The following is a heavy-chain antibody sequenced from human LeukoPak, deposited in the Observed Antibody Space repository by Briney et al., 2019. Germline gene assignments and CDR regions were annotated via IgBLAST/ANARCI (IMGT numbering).Heavy chain of an antibody. Sequence: ASVKVSCKASGYTFTTYGINWVRQAPGQGLEWMGRINTNTENPTYAQGFTGQFVFSLDTSVTTAYLQINNLKAEDTAVYYCARYYYDSGNHYYFDSWGQGTLVTVSS. CDR3: ARYYYDSGNHYYFDS. CDR1: GYTFTTYG. V-gene: IGHV7-4-1*02. D-gene: IGHD3-10*01. J-gene: IGHJ4*02. CDR2: INTNTENP.